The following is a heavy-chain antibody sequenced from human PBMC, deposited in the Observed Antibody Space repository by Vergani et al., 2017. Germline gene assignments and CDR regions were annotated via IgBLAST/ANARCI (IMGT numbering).Heavy chain of an antibody. J-gene: IGHJ4*02. CDR3: AASLGSGGYEY. Sequence: QEQLQQWGAGLLKPSETLSLTCAGYGGSFNDYFWNWIRQPPGKGLEWIGEINHSGSTNYNPSLKSRVTISIDTSKKQFSLKLTSVTAADMAVYYCAASLGSGGYEYWGQGTLVTVSS. V-gene: IGHV4-34*01. D-gene: IGHD2-15*01. CDR2: INHSGST. CDR1: GGSFNDYF.